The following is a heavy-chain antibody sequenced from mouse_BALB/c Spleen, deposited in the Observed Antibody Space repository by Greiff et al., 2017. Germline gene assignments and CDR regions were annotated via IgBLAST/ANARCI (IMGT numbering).Heavy chain of an antibody. Sequence: VQLQQSAAELARPGASVKMSCKASGYTFTSYTMHWVKQRPGQGLEWIGYINPSTGYTEYNQKFKDKATLTADKSSSTAYMQLSSLTSEDSAVYYCARLKDYYGSSRYFDVWGAGTTVTVSS. J-gene: IGHJ1*01. CDR3: ARLKDYYGSSRYFDV. CDR1: GYTFTSYT. D-gene: IGHD1-1*01. CDR2: INPSTGYT. V-gene: IGHV1-4*02.